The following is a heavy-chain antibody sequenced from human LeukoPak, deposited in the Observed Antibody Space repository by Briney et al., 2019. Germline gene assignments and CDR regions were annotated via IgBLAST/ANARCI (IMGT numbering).Heavy chain of an antibody. CDR2: ISYDGSNK. V-gene: IGHV3-30*04. D-gene: IGHD3-22*01. J-gene: IGHJ4*02. Sequence: GRSLRLSCAASGFTFSSYAMHWVRQAPGKGLEWVAVISYDGSNKYYADSVKGRFTISRDNSKNTLYLQMNSLRAEDTAVYYCARGDSSGYYKGYYFDYWGQGTLVTVSS. CDR3: ARGDSSGYYKGYYFDY. CDR1: GFTFSSYA.